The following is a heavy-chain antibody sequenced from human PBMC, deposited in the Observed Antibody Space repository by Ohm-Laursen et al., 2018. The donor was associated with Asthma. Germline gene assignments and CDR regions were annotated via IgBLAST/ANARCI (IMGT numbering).Heavy chain of an antibody. CDR3: ARETATGSQNIHNYDLDV. Sequence: SLRLSCAASGFTFSSYAMSWVRQAPGKGLKCVSAIIGSGADTYYADSVKGRFTISRDNSKNTLYLQMNTLRAEDTAVYYCARETATGSQNIHNYDLDVWGQGTTVIVSS. CDR1: GFTFSSYA. V-gene: IGHV3-23*01. D-gene: IGHD2-15*01. CDR2: IIGSGADT. J-gene: IGHJ6*02.